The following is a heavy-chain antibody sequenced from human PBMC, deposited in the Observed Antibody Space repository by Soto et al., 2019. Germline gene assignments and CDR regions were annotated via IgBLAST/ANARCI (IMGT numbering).Heavy chain of an antibody. CDR2: ISGSGGST. J-gene: IGHJ4*02. CDR3: AKDLLVGYCTNGVCYIFDY. Sequence: GGSLRLSCAASGFTFSSYAMSWVRQAPGKGLEWVSAISGSGGSTYYADSVKGRFTISRDNSKKTLYLKMNSLRAEDRAVYYCAKDLLVGYCTNGVCYIFDYWGQGTLVTVSS. D-gene: IGHD2-8*01. V-gene: IGHV3-23*01. CDR1: GFTFSSYA.